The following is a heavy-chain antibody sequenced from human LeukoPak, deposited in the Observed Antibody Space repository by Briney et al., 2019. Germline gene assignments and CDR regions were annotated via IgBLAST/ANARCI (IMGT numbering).Heavy chain of an antibody. V-gene: IGHV1-24*01. CDR2: FDPEDGET. CDR3: ARASYRYGDGSHPIDY. J-gene: IGHJ4*02. D-gene: IGHD4-17*01. Sequence: ASVKVSCKVSGYTLTELSMHWVRQAPGKGLEWMGGFDPEDGETIYAQKFQGRVTMTEDTSTDTAYMELSSLRSEDTAVYYCARASYRYGDGSHPIDYWGQGTLVTVSS. CDR1: GYTLTELS.